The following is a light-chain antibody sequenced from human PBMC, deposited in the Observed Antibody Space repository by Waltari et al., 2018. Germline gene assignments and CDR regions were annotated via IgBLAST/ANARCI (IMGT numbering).Light chain of an antibody. J-gene: IGLJ2*01. CDR1: TSNTQARQD. V-gene: IGLV1-40*01. Sequence: QSVLTPPPSVSGTPGQRVTSSCSCRTSNTQARQDMHWSQHLPGTAPKLLIYGNNNRPSGVPDRFSGSKSGTSASLAITGLQADDEADYFCQSFDNMLSGGVVFGGGTKLAVL. CDR2: GNN. CDR3: QSFDNMLSGGVV.